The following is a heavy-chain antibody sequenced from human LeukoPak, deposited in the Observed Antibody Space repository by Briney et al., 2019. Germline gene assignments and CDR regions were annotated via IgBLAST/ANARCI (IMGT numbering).Heavy chain of an antibody. J-gene: IGHJ4*02. V-gene: IGHV4-34*01. CDR2: INHSGST. CDR3: ARGGGYDYRFDY. CDR1: GGSFSGYY. Sequence: SETLSLTCAVYGGSFSGYYWSWIRQPPGKGLEWIGEINHSGSTNYNPSLKSRVTISVDTSKNQFSLKLSSVTAADTAVYFCARGGGYDYRFDYWGQGTLVTVSS. D-gene: IGHD5-12*01.